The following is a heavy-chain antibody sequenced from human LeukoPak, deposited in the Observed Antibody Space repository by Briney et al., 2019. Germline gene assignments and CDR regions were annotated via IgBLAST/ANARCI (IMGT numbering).Heavy chain of an antibody. D-gene: IGHD3-3*01. J-gene: IGHJ5*02. V-gene: IGHV3-23*01. CDR3: AKDPLWSGYYIVH. CDR1: GFTFDDYA. CDR2: ISGSGGST. Sequence: SGGSLRLSCAASGFTFDDYAMDWVRQAPGKGLEWVSAISGSGGSTYYADSVKGRFTISRDNSKNTLYLQMNSLRAEDTAVYYCAKDPLWSGYYIVHWGQGTLVTVSS.